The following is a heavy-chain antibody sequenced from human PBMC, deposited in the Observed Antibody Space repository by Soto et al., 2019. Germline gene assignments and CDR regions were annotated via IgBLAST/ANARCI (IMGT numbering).Heavy chain of an antibody. V-gene: IGHV1-46*03. Sequence: QVQLVQSGAEVKKPGASVKVSCKASGYTFTSQNMHWVRQAPGQGLEWVGVINPSLGTTTYAQKFQGRVTMARDTYTSTVYMEVSSLRSEDKAVYYCTSTWGARFDYWGQGTRVTVSS. J-gene: IGHJ4*02. CDR2: INPSLGTT. CDR3: TSTWGARFDY. D-gene: IGHD1-26*01. CDR1: GYTFTSQN.